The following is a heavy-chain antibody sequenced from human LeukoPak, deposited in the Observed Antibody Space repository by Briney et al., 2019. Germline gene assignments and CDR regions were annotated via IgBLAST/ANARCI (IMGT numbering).Heavy chain of an antibody. D-gene: IGHD5-18*01. CDR3: ARDRRGRGYSYGPLDY. CDR2: ISSNGGST. CDR1: GFTFSSYA. V-gene: IGHV3-64*01. Sequence: GGSLRLSCAASGFTFSSYAMHWVRQAPGKGLEYVSAISSNGGSTYYANSVKGRFTISRDNSKNTLYLQMGSLRAEDMAVYYCARDRRGRGYSYGPLDYWGQGTLVTVSS. J-gene: IGHJ4*02.